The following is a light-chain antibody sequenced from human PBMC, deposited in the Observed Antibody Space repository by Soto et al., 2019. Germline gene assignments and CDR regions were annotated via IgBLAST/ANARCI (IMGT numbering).Light chain of an antibody. V-gene: IGKV1-39*01. CDR1: QSITGY. J-gene: IGKJ4*01. CDR2: GAS. Sequence: DIQMTQSPSSLSSSVGDIVTITFRASQSITGYLNWYQQKPGKAPNLLIYGASTLQSGVPSRFSGSGSGTDFTLTINSLQAEDFATYYCQKTRSYPSNFGGGTKVDIK. CDR3: QKTRSYPSN.